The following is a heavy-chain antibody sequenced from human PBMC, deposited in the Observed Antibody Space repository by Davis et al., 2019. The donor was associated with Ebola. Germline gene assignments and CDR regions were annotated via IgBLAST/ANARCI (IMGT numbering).Heavy chain of an antibody. CDR3: ARRWLDQGSFDY. Sequence: PSETLSLTCTVSGGSISSYYWSWIRQPPGKGLEWIGYIYYSGSTNYNPSLKSRVTISVDTSKNQFSLKLSSVTAADTAVYYCARRWLDQGSFDYWGQGTLVTVSS. CDR2: IYYSGST. CDR1: GGSISSYY. D-gene: IGHD6-19*01. V-gene: IGHV4-59*12. J-gene: IGHJ4*02.